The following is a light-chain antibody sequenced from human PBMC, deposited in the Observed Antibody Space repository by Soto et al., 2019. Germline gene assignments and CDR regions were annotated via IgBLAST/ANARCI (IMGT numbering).Light chain of an antibody. CDR2: AAS. Sequence: IQMTQSPSSLSAVVGDRFTVTCRTSQSIRSYLNWYQQKSGKAPKLLISAASNLQSGVPYRFSGSGSGTDFTLTISSLQPEDVATYYCQHSHSTPRITFGQGTRLEI. J-gene: IGKJ5*01. CDR1: QSIRSY. CDR3: QHSHSTPRIT. V-gene: IGKV1-39*01.